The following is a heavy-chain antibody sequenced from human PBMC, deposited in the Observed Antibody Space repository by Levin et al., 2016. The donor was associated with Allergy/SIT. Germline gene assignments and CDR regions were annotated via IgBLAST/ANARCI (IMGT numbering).Heavy chain of an antibody. D-gene: IGHD6-19*01. CDR3: AKDRTGQWLLNYFDY. V-gene: IGHV3-9*01. Sequence: SLKISCAASGFTFDDYAMHWVRQAPGKGLEWVSGISWNSGSIGYADSVKGRFTISRDNAKNSLYLQMNSLRAEDTALYYCAKDRTGQWLLNYFDYWGQGTLVTVSS. CDR1: GFTFDDYA. J-gene: IGHJ4*02. CDR2: ISWNSGSI.